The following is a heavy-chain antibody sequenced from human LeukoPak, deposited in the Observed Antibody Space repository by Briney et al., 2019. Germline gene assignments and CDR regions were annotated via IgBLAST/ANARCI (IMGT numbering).Heavy chain of an antibody. CDR3: ARDLDQYNGRFGGFGHDF. D-gene: IGHD3-10*01. CDR1: GYTFINYG. J-gene: IGHJ4*02. CDR2: ISAYNGNT. V-gene: IGHV1-18*01. Sequence: GASVKVSCKASGYTFINYGINWVRQAPGRGLEWMGWISAYNGNTNYAQSLQGRVTMTTDTSTSTVYMEMMSLTSDDTAVYYCARDLDQYNGRFGGFGHDFWGQGTLVTVSS.